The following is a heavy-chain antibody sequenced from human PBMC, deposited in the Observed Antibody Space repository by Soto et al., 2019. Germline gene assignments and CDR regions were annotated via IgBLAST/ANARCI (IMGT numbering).Heavy chain of an antibody. CDR1: GFTFSSYG. D-gene: IGHD6-6*01. CDR3: TRDQHGSSSAYYHYNGMDV. CDR2: IWYDGSNK. V-gene: IGHV3-33*01. Sequence: QVQLVESGGGVVQPGRSLRLSCAASGFTFSSYGMHWVRQAPGKGLEWVAVIWYDGSNKYYADSVKGRFTISRDNSKNSLYPQMNSLRAEDMAVYYWTRDQHGSSSAYYHYNGMDVWGQGTTVTVSS. J-gene: IGHJ6*02.